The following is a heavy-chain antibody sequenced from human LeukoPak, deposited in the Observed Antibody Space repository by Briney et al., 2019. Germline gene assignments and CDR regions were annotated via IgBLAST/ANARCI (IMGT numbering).Heavy chain of an antibody. Sequence: ASVKVSCKASGYTFTSYGISWVRQAPGQGLEWMGWISAYNGNTDYAQKFQGRVTITADKSTSTAYMELSSLRSEDTAVYYCARSLRDIVVVPAAMEDYYGSETFDYWGQGTLVTVSS. CDR3: ARSLRDIVVVPAAMEDYYGSETFDY. J-gene: IGHJ4*02. CDR1: GYTFTSYG. V-gene: IGHV1-18*01. CDR2: ISAYNGNT. D-gene: IGHD2-2*01.